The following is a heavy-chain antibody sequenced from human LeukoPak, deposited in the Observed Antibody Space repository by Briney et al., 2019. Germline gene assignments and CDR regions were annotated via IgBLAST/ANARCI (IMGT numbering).Heavy chain of an antibody. V-gene: IGHV3-23*01. J-gene: IGHJ4*02. CDR2: ISGSGGST. CDR3: ATLGGDY. Sequence: GGSLRLSCAASEFTFSNYVINWVRQAPGKGLEWASAISGSGGSTYYADSVKGRFTISRDNSKSTLYLQMNSLRAEDTAVYYCATLGGDYWGQGTLVTVSS. CDR1: EFTFSNYV.